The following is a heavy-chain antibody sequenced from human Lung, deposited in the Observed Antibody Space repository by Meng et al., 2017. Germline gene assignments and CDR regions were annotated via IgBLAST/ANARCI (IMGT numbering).Heavy chain of an antibody. CDR2: INTNTGNP. CDR1: GYTFTSYA. CDR3: ARRRESSIWN. V-gene: IGHV7-4-1*02. D-gene: IGHD6-13*01. Sequence: QEQRVQAGAELKKPGASVKVSCEASGYTFTSYAMNWVRQDPGQGLEWMGWINTNTGNPTYAQGFTGRFVFSLDTSVSTAYLQISNLKAEDTAVYYCARRRESSIWNWGQGTLVTVSS. J-gene: IGHJ4*02.